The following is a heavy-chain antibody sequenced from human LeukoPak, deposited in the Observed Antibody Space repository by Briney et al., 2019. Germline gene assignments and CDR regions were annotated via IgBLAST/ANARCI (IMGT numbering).Heavy chain of an antibody. J-gene: IGHJ2*01. Sequence: PSETLSLTCTVSGGXISSYYCTWIRQPPGKALEWIGDIYYSGRTSYNPSLKSRVTMSVDTSKNQFSLKLSSVTAADTAVYYCARDGNPWNLDVWGRGTLVTVSS. CDR2: IYYSGRT. CDR3: ARDGNPWNLDV. V-gene: IGHV4-59*01. D-gene: IGHD1-14*01. CDR1: GGXISSYY.